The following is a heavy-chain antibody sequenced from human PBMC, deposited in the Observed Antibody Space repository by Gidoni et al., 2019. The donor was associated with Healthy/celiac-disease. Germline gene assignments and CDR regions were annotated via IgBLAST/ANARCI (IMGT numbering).Heavy chain of an antibody. Sequence: QVQLQQWGAGLLKPSETLSLTYAVYGGSFSGYYWSWIRQPPGKGLEWIGEINHSGSTNYNPSLKSRVTISVDTSKNQFSLKLSSVTAADTAVYYCARVGSIKRYFDWLFPPYFDYWGQGTLVTVSS. D-gene: IGHD3-9*01. CDR3: ARVGSIKRYFDWLFPPYFDY. CDR2: INHSGST. CDR1: GGSFSGYY. V-gene: IGHV4-34*01. J-gene: IGHJ4*02.